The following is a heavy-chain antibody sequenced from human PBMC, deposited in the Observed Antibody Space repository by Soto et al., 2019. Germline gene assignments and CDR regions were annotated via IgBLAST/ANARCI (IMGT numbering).Heavy chain of an antibody. CDR3: ASERPYCSGGSCSTGIYGMDV. D-gene: IGHD2-15*01. V-gene: IGHV4-31*03. CDR1: GDSISSDNYY. CDR2: MYYSGST. J-gene: IGHJ6*02. Sequence: QVQLQESGPGLVKPSQTLSLTCTVSGDSISSDNYYWIWIRQHPGKGLEWIGYMYYSGSTYYNPSLKSRVTISVDRSTNQFSLKLNSVTAADTAVYYCASERPYCSGGSCSTGIYGMDVWGQGTTVTVSS.